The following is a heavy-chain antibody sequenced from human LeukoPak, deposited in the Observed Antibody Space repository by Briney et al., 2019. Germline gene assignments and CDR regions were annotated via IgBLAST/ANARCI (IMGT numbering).Heavy chain of an antibody. V-gene: IGHV4-30-2*03. D-gene: IGHD2-21*02. CDR2: IYYSGST. CDR3: ARGGQPLLGNWFDP. Sequence: RPSQTLSLTCAVSGGSISSGGYSWSWIRQPPGKGLEWIGSIYYSGSTYYNPSLKSRVTISVDTSKNHFPLKLTSMTAADTAVYYCARGGQPLLGNWFDPWGQGTLVTVSS. CDR1: GGSISSGGYS. J-gene: IGHJ5*02.